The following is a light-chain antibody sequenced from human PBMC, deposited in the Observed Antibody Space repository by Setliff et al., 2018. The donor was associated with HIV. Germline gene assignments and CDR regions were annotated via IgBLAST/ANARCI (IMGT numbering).Light chain of an antibody. CDR3: AAWDVGLNLVV. Sequence: QSALVQTTSVSGAPGQRVIISCSGSTSNIGHTTVSWYQHLPGRAPKLLIFGDNQRPSGVPDRFSASKSGIYTSLVISGLQSDDEADYYCAAWDVGLNLVVFGPGTKVTVL. CDR2: GDN. CDR1: TSNIGHTT. V-gene: IGLV1-44*01. J-gene: IGLJ1*01.